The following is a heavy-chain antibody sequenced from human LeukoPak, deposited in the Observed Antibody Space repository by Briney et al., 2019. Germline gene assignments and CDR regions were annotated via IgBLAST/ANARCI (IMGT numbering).Heavy chain of an antibody. CDR1: GGSFSGYY. D-gene: IGHD5-24*01. J-gene: IGHJ5*02. CDR2: INHSGST. CDR3: ARGGVEMEMAYNWFDP. V-gene: IGHV4-34*01. Sequence: SETLSLTCAVYGGSFSGYYWSWIRQAPGKGLEWIGEINHSGSTNYNPSLKSRVTISVDTSKNQFSLKLSSVTAADTAVYYCARGGVEMEMAYNWFDPWGQGTLVTVSS.